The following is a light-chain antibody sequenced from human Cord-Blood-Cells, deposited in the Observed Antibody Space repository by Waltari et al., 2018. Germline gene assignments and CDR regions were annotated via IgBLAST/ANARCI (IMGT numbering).Light chain of an antibody. CDR3: QQSYSTPYT. J-gene: IGKJ2*01. CDR2: AAS. CDR1: QSISSY. Sequence: DIQMTQSPSSLSASVGDRVTITCRASQSISSYLNWYQQKPGAAPKLMIYAASSLQSGVPSRFSGSGSGTDFTLTISSLQPEDCAPYYCQQSYSTPYTFGQGTKLEMK. V-gene: IGKV1-39*01.